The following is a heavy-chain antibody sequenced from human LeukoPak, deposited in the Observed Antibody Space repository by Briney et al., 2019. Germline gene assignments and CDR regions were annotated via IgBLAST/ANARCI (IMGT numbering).Heavy chain of an antibody. CDR1: VFTFSSNG. CDR3: ARDWGTSSLYLVN. V-gene: IGHV3-30*02. CDR2: IQNDGNNK. D-gene: IGHD6-6*01. Sequence: GGSLRLSCVASVFTFSSNGMHWVRQAPGKGLEWVAFIQNDGNNKKYVDSVKGRFTISRDNSKNTLYLQMNSLRVEDTAVYYCARDWGTSSLYLVNWGQGTQVTVSS. J-gene: IGHJ4*02.